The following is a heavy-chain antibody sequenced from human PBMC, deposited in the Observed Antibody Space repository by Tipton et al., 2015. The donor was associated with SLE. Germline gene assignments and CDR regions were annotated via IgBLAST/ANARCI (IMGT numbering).Heavy chain of an antibody. CDR3: ARERYGDYGVFDY. J-gene: IGHJ4*02. CDR1: GASISSYY. V-gene: IGHV4-59*01. D-gene: IGHD4-17*01. CDR2: IYYSGST. Sequence: TLSLTCTVSGASISSYYWSWIRQPPGKGLEWIGYIYYSGSTKYNPSLKSRVTISVDTSKNQFSLKLSSVTAADTAVYYCARERYGDYGVFDYWGQGTLVTVSS.